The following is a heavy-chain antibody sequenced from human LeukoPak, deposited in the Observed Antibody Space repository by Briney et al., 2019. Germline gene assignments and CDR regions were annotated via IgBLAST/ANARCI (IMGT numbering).Heavy chain of an antibody. V-gene: IGHV5-51*01. J-gene: IGHJ4*02. Sequence: GESLKISCKGSGYSFTSYWIGWVRQMPGKGLEWMGIIYPGDSETRYSPSFQGQVTISADKSTNTAYLQWSSLKAPDTAMYYCARLGFGYCSDSGCYSYYFDYWGQGTLVTVSS. D-gene: IGHD2-15*01. CDR3: ARLGFGYCSDSGCYSYYFDY. CDR2: IYPGDSET. CDR1: GYSFTSYW.